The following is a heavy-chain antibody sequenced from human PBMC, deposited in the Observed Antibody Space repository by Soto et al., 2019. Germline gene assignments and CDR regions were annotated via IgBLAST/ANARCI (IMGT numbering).Heavy chain of an antibody. D-gene: IGHD4-17*01. CDR3: SRPTDYHYGMQV. CDR1: GYHFHTYW. V-gene: IGHV5-51*01. CDR2: IYPHDSVT. J-gene: IGHJ6*02. Sequence: GESLKISCKGSGYHFHTYWIAWVRQMPGKGQEWMGFIYPHDSVTRYSPSFRGQVTSSADKSINTAYLQWTTLKASDTAIYFCSRPTDYHYGMQVWGQGTTVTVSS.